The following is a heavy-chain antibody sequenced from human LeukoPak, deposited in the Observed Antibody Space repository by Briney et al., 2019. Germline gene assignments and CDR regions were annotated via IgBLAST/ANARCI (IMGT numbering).Heavy chain of an antibody. Sequence: ASVKVSCKASGYTFTTYAIHWVRQAPGQRLEWMGWINPDSGDTHYAQKFQGRVTMTRDTSIITAYMELSRLTSDDTAVYYCARGRPYSSSWYSGDCWGQGTLVTVSS. V-gene: IGHV1-2*02. D-gene: IGHD6-13*01. J-gene: IGHJ4*02. CDR1: GYTFTTYA. CDR2: INPDSGDT. CDR3: ARGRPYSSSWYSGDC.